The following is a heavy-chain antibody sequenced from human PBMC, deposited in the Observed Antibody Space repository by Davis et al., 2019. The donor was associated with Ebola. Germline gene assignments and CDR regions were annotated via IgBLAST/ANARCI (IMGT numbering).Heavy chain of an antibody. CDR1: GGSFSGYY. D-gene: IGHD3-22*01. J-gene: IGHJ4*02. Sequence: SETLSLTCAVYGGSFSGYYWSWIRQPPGKGLEWIGEINHSGSTNYNPSLKSRVTISVDTSKNQFSLKLSSVTAAETAVYYCARGLHYYDSSGYWVYWGQGTLVTVSS. CDR3: ARGLHYYDSSGYWVY. CDR2: INHSGST. V-gene: IGHV4-34*01.